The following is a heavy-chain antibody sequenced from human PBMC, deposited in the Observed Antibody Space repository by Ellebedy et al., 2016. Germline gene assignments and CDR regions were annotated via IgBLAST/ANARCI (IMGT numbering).Heavy chain of an antibody. V-gene: IGHV3-48*04. CDR3: VTYRV. Sequence: GESLKISCAASGFTFSTHSMNWVRQAPGKGLEWVSYISGIGNTIYYADSVKGRFTISRDNAENSLYLQMNSLRAEDTAVYYCVTYRVWGQGTLVTVSS. D-gene: IGHD3-16*02. J-gene: IGHJ4*02. CDR1: GFTFSTHS. CDR2: ISGIGNTI.